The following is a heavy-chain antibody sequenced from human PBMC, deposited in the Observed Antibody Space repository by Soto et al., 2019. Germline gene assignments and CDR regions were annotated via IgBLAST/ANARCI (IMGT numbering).Heavy chain of an antibody. CDR1: GFTFDDYA. V-gene: IGHV3-9*01. CDR3: ARTYLRLALALSWFDP. J-gene: IGHJ5*02. CDR2: ISWNSGSI. D-gene: IGHD3-16*01. Sequence: GGSLRLSCAASGFTFDDYAMHWVRQAPGKGLEWVSGISWNSGSIGYADSVKGRFTISRDNAKNSLYLQMNSLRAEDTALYYCARTYLRLALALSWFDPWGQGTQVTVSS.